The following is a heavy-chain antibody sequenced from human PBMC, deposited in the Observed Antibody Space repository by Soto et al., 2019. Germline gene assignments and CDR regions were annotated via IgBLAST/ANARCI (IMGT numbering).Heavy chain of an antibody. V-gene: IGHV3-33*01. Sequence: GGSLRLSCAASGFTFSSYGMHWVRQAPGKGLEWVAVIWYDGSNKYYADSVKGRFTISRDNSKNTLYLQMNSLIAEDTAVYYCARVVRDDFWTCAYWGQGTLVTVSS. CDR2: IWYDGSNK. CDR3: ARVVRDDFWTCAY. D-gene: IGHD3-3*01. CDR1: GFTFSSYG. J-gene: IGHJ4*02.